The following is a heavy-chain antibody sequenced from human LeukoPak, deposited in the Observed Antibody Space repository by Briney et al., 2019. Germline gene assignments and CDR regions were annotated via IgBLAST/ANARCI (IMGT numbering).Heavy chain of an antibody. D-gene: IGHD3-10*01. CDR1: GFTFDDYA. CDR3: AKDMAPTMVRGVLNY. J-gene: IGHJ4*02. Sequence: SLRLSCAASGFTFDDYAMHWVRQAPGKGLEWVSGISWNSGSIGYADSVKGRFTISRDNAKNSLYLQMNSLRAEDTALYYCAKDMAPTMVRGVLNYWGQGTLVTVSS. V-gene: IGHV3-9*01. CDR2: ISWNSGSI.